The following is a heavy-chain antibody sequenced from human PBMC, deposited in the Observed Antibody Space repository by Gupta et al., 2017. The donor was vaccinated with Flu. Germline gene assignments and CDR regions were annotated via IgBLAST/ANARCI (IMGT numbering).Heavy chain of an antibody. Sequence: GKGLEWVSYISNSGAYTSYADSVRGRFTISRDNAKNSLFLQMNSLRAEDMAVYYCARTARLLDYWGQGALVTVSS. J-gene: IGHJ4*02. V-gene: IGHV3-11*01. CDR3: ARTARLLDY. D-gene: IGHD5-18*01. CDR2: ISNSGAYT.